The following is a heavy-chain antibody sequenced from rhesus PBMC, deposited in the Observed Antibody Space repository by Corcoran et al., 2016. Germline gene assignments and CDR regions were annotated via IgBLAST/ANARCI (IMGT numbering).Heavy chain of an antibody. Sequence: QLQLQESGPGLVKPSETLSLTCAVSGYSISSGYGWSWIRKPPGKGLEVIGYISYSVSTSYNPSLKSRVTITADTSTDTAYMELSSLRSEDTAVYYCATYCTGSGCYFDYWGQGVLVTVSS. CDR1: GYSISSGYG. CDR3: ATYCTGSGCYFDY. J-gene: IGHJ4*01. CDR2: ISYSVST. D-gene: IGHD2-21*01. V-gene: IGHV4-122*02.